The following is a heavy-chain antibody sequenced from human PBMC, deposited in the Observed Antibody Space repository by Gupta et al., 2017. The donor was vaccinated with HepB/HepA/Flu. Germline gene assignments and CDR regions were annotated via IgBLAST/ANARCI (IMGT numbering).Heavy chain of an antibody. Sequence: QVQLVQSGAEVKKPGASVKVSCKASGYTFTSYGISWVRQAPGQGLEWWGWISAYNGNTNYAQKLQGRVTMTTDTSTSTAYMELRSLRSDDTAVYYCARAQTTVTTESLLEKYYYYYGMDVWGQGTTVTVSS. CDR1: GYTFTSYG. V-gene: IGHV1-18*01. CDR3: ARAQTTVTTESLLEKYYYYYGMDV. D-gene: IGHD4-17*01. J-gene: IGHJ6*02. CDR2: ISAYNGNT.